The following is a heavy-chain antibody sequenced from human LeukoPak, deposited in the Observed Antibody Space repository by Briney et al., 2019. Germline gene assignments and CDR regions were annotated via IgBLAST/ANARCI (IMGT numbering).Heavy chain of an antibody. J-gene: IGHJ4*02. CDR1: GFTFSTYW. Sequence: GGSLRLSCVASGFTFSTYWMSWVRQAPGKGLEWVANIKKDGSEKYYVDSVKGRFTISRDNAKDSPYLQMNSLRVEDTAVYYCEGSAGYWGQGTLVTVSS. V-gene: IGHV3-7*01. D-gene: IGHD6-19*01. CDR3: EGSAGY. CDR2: IKKDGSEK.